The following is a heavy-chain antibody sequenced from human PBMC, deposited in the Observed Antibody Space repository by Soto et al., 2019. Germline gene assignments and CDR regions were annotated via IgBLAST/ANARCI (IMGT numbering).Heavy chain of an antibody. CDR1: GGTFSSYA. CDR2: IIPIFGTA. J-gene: IGHJ6*02. V-gene: IGHV1-69*13. D-gene: IGHD2-2*01. Sequence: VASVKVSCKASGGTFSSYAISWVRQAPGQGLEWMGGIIPIFGTANYAQKFQGRVTITADESTSTAYMELSSLRSEDTAVYYCARGPQPYYYYYGMDVWGQGTTVTVSS. CDR3: ARGPQPYYYYYGMDV.